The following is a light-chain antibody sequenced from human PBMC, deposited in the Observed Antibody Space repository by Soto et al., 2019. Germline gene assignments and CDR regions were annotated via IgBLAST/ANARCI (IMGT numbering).Light chain of an antibody. CDR1: QSVSSN. CDR2: GTS. J-gene: IGKJ3*01. CDR3: QQYDSWPPLFT. Sequence: EIIMTQSPATLSVSPGERATLSCRARQSVSSNLAWYRQRPGQAPRLLIYGTSTRATGIPDRFSGSGSGTEFTLTISSLQSEDFAVYYCQQYDSWPPLFTFGPGTKVDLK. V-gene: IGKV3-15*01.